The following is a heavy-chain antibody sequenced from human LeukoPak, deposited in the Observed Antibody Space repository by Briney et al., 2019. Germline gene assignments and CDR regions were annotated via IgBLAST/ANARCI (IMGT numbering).Heavy chain of an antibody. CDR3: ARGARAGYNLEPFDY. CDR1: GGSISSYY. D-gene: IGHD5-24*01. CDR2: IYYSGST. J-gene: IGHJ4*02. Sequence: KSSETLSLTCTVSGGSISSYYWSWIRQPPGKRLEWIGRIYYSGSTNYNPSLKSRVTISVDTSNNQFSLKLSSVTAADTAVYYCARGARAGYNLEPFDYWGQGTLVTVSS. V-gene: IGHV4-59*08.